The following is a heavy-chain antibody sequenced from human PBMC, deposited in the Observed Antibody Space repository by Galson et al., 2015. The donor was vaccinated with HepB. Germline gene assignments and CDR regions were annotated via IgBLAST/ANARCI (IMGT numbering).Heavy chain of an antibody. D-gene: IGHD2-8*02. V-gene: IGHV3-30*18. CDR3: AKAMLKYWSIPLSDNMDV. J-gene: IGHJ6*03. CDR1: GFAFNSYT. CDR2: IAYDASTK. Sequence: SLRLSCAVSGFAFNSYTMHWVRQAPGQGLEWVAVIAYDASTKYYTDSVKGRFTISRDNSKNTLYLQMNGLRAEDTAVYYCAKAMLKYWSIPLSDNMDVWGKGTTVTVSS.